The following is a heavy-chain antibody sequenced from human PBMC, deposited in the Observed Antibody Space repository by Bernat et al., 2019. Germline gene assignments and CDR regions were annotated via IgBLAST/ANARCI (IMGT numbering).Heavy chain of an antibody. CDR1: GFMFSDHY. D-gene: IGHD3-22*01. CDR3: ARSTSGSILDY. J-gene: IGHJ4*02. V-gene: IGHV3-72*01. CDR2: INKGNSHTT. Sequence: EVHLVESGGGLVQPGGSLRLSCAASGFMFSDHYMDWVRQAPGKGLEWLGRINKGNSHTTEYAASVKGRFTVSRDDSRNLLFLQLNSLSAEDTAVYYCARSTSGSILDYWGQGTLVTVSS.